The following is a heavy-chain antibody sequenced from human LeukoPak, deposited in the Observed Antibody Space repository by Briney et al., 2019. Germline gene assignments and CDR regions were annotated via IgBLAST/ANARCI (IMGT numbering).Heavy chain of an antibody. J-gene: IGHJ4*02. Sequence: GGSLRLSCAASGFTFSSYAMSWARQAPGKGLEWVSAISGSGGSTYYADSVKGRFTISRDNSKNTLYLQMNSLRAEDTAVYYCAKSDIVVVPAASRYWGQGTLVTVSS. D-gene: IGHD2-2*01. V-gene: IGHV3-23*01. CDR3: AKSDIVVVPAASRY. CDR1: GFTFSSYA. CDR2: ISGSGGST.